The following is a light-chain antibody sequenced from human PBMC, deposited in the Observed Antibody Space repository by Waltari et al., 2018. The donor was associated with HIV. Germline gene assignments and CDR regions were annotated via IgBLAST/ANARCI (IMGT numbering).Light chain of an antibody. J-gene: IGLJ2*01. CDR2: QDN. Sequence: PSVAASPGQTASITCSGYELGDKYTCWYQQKPGQSPLLVIYQDNKRPSGIPERFSASSSGHTATLTISGTLPMDEADYYCQAWGSSTSGVFGRGTRLTVL. CDR1: ELGDKY. V-gene: IGLV3-1*01. CDR3: QAWGSSTSGV.